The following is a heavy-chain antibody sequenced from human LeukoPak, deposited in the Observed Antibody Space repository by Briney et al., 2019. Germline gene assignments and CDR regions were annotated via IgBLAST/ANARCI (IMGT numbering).Heavy chain of an antibody. CDR2: VYPSGST. CDR1: GDSITNSNW. CDR3: AREEMPGKFDY. V-gene: IGHV4-4*02. D-gene: IGHD1-26*01. J-gene: IGHJ4*02. Sequence: SETLSLTCAVSGDSITNSNWWTWIRQPPGKGLEWIGEVYPSGSTNYSPSLKSRLTISVDKSKNQFSLTLNSVTAADTAMYFCAREEMPGKFDYWGQGILVTVSS.